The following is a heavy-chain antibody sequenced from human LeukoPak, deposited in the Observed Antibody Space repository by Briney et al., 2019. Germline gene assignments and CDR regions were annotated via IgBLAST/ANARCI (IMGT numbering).Heavy chain of an antibody. D-gene: IGHD1-7*01. CDR3: ARVGVHVYNWNLGFDY. J-gene: IGHJ4*02. CDR2: IYYSGST. Sequence: PSETLSLTCTVSGGSISSSSYYWGWIRQPPGKGLEWIGSIYYSGSTYYNPSLKSRVTISVDTSKNQFSLKLSSVTAADTAVYYCARVGVHVYNWNLGFDYWGQGTLVTVSS. V-gene: IGHV4-39*07. CDR1: GGSISSSSYY.